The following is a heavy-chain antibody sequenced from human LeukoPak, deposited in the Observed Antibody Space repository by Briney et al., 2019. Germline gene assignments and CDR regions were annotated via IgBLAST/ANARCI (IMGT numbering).Heavy chain of an antibody. J-gene: IGHJ4*02. V-gene: IGHV1-2*02. CDR2: INTNSGGT. CDR1: GYTFTGYY. D-gene: IGHD1-1*01. Sequence: GASVTVSCKASGYTFTGYYMHGVRQAPGQGLAWMGWINTNSGGTNYAQKFHGRVTMTRDTSISKAYMELSRLRSDDTAVYYCARARRDLEPTPFDYWGQGTLVTVSS. CDR3: ARARRDLEPTPFDY.